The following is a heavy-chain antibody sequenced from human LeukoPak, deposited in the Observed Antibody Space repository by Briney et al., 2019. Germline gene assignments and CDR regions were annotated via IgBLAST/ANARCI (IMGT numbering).Heavy chain of an antibody. CDR2: IIPIFGTA. V-gene: IGHV1-69*13. D-gene: IGHD3-10*01. CDR1: GGTFSSYA. J-gene: IGHJ4*02. Sequence: GASERVSCKASGGTFSSYAISWVRQAPGQGLEWMGGIIPIFGTANYAQKFQGRVTITADESTSTAYMELSSLRSEDTAVYYCARARARRFGEPFAVDYWGQGTLVTVSS. CDR3: ARARARRFGEPFAVDY.